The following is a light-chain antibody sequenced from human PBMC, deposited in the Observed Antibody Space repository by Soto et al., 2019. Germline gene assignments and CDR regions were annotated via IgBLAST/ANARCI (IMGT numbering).Light chain of an antibody. J-gene: IGKJ2*01. Sequence: DVHMTQSPSTLSASVGDRVTITCRASESIGTWLAWYQQKAGKAPKRLIFKASILENGVPSGFSGSGSGTEFVLTISSLQPDDFATYYCQQYNDYTFGQGTKLEI. CDR3: QQYNDYT. CDR1: ESIGTW. CDR2: KAS. V-gene: IGKV1-5*03.